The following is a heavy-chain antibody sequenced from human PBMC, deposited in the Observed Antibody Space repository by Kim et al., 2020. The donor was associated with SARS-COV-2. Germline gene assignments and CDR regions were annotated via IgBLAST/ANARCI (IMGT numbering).Heavy chain of an antibody. Sequence: GGSLRLSCAASGFTFSSYAMSWVRQAPGKGLEWVSAISGSGGSTYYADSVKGRFTISRDNSKNTLYLQMNSLRAEDTAVYYCAKAYDILTGYYNCLDYWGQGILVTVSS. CDR3: AKAYDILTGYYNCLDY. J-gene: IGHJ4*02. D-gene: IGHD3-9*01. CDR2: ISGSGGST. CDR1: GFTFSSYA. V-gene: IGHV3-23*01.